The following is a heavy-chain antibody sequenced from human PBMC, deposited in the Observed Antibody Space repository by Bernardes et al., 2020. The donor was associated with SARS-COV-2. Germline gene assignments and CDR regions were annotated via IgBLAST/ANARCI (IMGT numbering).Heavy chain of an antibody. CDR3: ARGYCSGGSCYGFSFDP. V-gene: IGHV3-74*01. CDR2: INTDGTTT. Sequence: GGSLRLSCAASGFTFSSYGINWVRQAPGKGLVWVSRINTDGTTTNYADSVKGRFTISRDNAKNTLFLQMNSVRAEDTAVYYCARGYCSGGSCYGFSFDPWGQGTLVTVSS. J-gene: IGHJ5*02. CDR1: GFTFSSYG. D-gene: IGHD2-15*01.